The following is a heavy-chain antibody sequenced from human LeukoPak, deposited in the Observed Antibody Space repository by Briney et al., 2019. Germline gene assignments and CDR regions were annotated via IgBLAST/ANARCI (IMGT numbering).Heavy chain of an antibody. Sequence: ASVKVSCKTSGFTFTSYAVIWVRQAPGQGLEWMGWIYADSGNTDYAQNFQGRVTMTTDTPTATAYMELRSLRSDDTAVYYCARGYFSTGRPYYFDFWGQGALVTVSS. D-gene: IGHD3/OR15-3a*01. CDR1: GFTFTSYA. CDR2: IYADSGNT. CDR3: ARGYFSTGRPYYFDF. V-gene: IGHV1-18*01. J-gene: IGHJ4*02.